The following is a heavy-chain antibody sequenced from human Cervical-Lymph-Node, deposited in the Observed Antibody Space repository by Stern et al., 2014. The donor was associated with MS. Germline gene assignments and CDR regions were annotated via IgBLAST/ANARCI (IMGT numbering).Heavy chain of an antibody. CDR1: GYTFIAYY. V-gene: IGHV1-2*02. CDR3: AKDSKSKGAVVRSPPGDFDGMDV. Sequence: VQLVESGAEVKKPGASVKVSCKTSGYTFIAYYLHWVRQAPGQGLEWMGFIKHNRGGTMFAEKLRGRVTMTRDTYRNTPFMEVGNLGSDDTAIYYCAKDSKSKGAVVRSPPGDFDGMDVWGHGTTVTVSS. CDR2: IKHNRGGT. D-gene: IGHD2-21*01. J-gene: IGHJ6*02.